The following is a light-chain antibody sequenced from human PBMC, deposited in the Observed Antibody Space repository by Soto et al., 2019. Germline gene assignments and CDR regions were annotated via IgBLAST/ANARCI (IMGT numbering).Light chain of an antibody. Sequence: EIVISHSPATLSFSPVERATLSCRASQSVSSNLAWYQQRPGQAPRLLIYGASSRATGIPDRFSGSGSGTEFTLTISSLQTDDSATYHCQQYNSSSTFGQGTKVDIK. CDR2: GAS. CDR1: QSVSSN. J-gene: IGKJ1*01. CDR3: QQYNSSST. V-gene: IGKV3D-15*01.